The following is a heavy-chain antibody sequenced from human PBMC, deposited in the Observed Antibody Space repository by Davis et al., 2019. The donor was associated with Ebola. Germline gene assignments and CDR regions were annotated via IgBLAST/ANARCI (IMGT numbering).Heavy chain of an antibody. CDR1: GYSFTSYW. J-gene: IGHJ6*02. D-gene: IGHD3-22*01. V-gene: IGHV5-10-1*01. CDR3: ARRLTSSAYYYGMDV. CDR2: IDPSDSYT. Sequence: GESLKISCKGSGYSFTSYWISWVRQMPGKGLEWMGRIDPSDSYTYYSPSFQGHVTISADKSISTAYLQWSSLKASDTAMYYCARRLTSSAYYYGMDVWGQGTTVTVSS.